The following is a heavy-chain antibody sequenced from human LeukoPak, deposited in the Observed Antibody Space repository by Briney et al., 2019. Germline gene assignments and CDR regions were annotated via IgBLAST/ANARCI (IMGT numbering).Heavy chain of an antibody. CDR3: AKDWESSWYSLFDY. V-gene: IGHV3-30*18. J-gene: IGHJ4*02. CDR2: ISYDGINK. Sequence: GGSLRLSCAASGFTFSNYGMHWVRQAPGKGLECVAFISYDGINKYYADSVKGRFTISRDNSRNTLYLQMNSLRAEDTAVYYCAKDWESSWYSLFDYWGQGTLVTVSS. D-gene: IGHD6-13*01. CDR1: GFTFSNYG.